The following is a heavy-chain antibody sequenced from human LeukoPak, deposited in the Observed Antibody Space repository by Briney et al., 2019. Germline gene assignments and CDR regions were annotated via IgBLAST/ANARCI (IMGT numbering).Heavy chain of an antibody. Sequence: SQTQSLTCTVSGGSISSGDYYWSWIRQPPGKGLEWIGYIYYSGSTYYKPSLKSRVTISVDTSKNQFSLKLSSVTAADTAVYYCARFNRDQLANSAFDIWGQGTMVTVSS. CDR3: ARFNRDQLANSAFDI. CDR2: IYYSGST. CDR1: GGSISSGDYY. J-gene: IGHJ3*02. D-gene: IGHD2-2*01. V-gene: IGHV4-30-4*08.